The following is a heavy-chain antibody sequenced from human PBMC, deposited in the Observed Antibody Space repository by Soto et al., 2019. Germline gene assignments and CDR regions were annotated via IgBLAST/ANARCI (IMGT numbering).Heavy chain of an antibody. D-gene: IGHD4-17*01. CDR1: GGSISSYY. Sequence: PSETLSLTCTVSGGSISSYYWSWIRQPPGKGLEWIGYIYYSGSTNYNPSLKSRVTISVDTSKNQFSLKLSSVTAADTAVYYCASLGGYGADFDYWGQGTLVTVSS. CDR3: ASLGGYGADFDY. V-gene: IGHV4-59*01. CDR2: IYYSGST. J-gene: IGHJ4*02.